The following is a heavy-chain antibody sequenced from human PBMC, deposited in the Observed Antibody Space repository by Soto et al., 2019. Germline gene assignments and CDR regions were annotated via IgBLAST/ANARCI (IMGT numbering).Heavy chain of an antibody. V-gene: IGHV3-9*01. CDR1: GFTFDDYA. Sequence: EVQLVESGGGLVQPGRSLRLSCAASGFTFDDYAMHWVRQAPGKGLEWVSGISWNSGSIGYADSVKDRFTISRDNAKNSLYLQMNSLRAEDTALYYYAKAYCSGGSCYLAPYYFDYWGQGTLVTVSS. CDR3: AKAYCSGGSCYLAPYYFDY. CDR2: ISWNSGSI. D-gene: IGHD2-15*01. J-gene: IGHJ4*02.